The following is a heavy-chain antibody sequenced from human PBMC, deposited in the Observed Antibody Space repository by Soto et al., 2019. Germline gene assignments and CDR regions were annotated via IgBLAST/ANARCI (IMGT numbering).Heavy chain of an antibody. CDR2: ISYDGSNK. V-gene: IGHV3-30*18. D-gene: IGHD3-10*01. CDR1: GFTFSSYG. Sequence: QVQLVESGRGVVQPGRSLRLSCAASGFTFSSYGMHWVRQAPGKGLEWVAVISYDGSNKYYADSVKGRFTISRDNSKNTLYLQMNSLRAEDTAVYYCAKDLVITMVRGVIGGWGQGTLVTVSS. CDR3: AKDLVITMVRGVIGG. J-gene: IGHJ4*02.